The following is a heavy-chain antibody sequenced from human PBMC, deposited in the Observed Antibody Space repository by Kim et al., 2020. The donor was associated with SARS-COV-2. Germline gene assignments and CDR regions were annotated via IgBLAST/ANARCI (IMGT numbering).Heavy chain of an antibody. D-gene: IGHD6-13*01. CDR3: AKDTSSSWLHMDV. J-gene: IGHJ6*03. V-gene: IGHV3-30*18. CDR1: GFTFSSYG. CDR2: ISYDGSNK. Sequence: GGSLRLSCAASGFTFSSYGMHWVRQAPGKGLEWVAVISYDGSNKYYADSVKGRFTISRDNSKNTLYLQMNSLRAEDTAVYYCAKDTSSSWLHMDVWGKGTTVTVSS.